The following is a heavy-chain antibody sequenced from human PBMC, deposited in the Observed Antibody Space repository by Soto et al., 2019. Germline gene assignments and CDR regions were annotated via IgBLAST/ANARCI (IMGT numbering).Heavy chain of an antibody. CDR3: AKPLRSYAHYYYMDV. CDR2: ISGSGGST. V-gene: IGHV3-23*01. CDR1: GFTFSSYA. D-gene: IGHD3-16*01. J-gene: IGHJ6*03. Sequence: EVQLLESGGGLVQPGGSLRLSCAASGFTFSSYAMSWVRQAPGKGLEWVSAISGSGGSTYYADSVKGRFTISRDNRKNPLYLRMRSLRAEDADVYYCAKPLRSYAHYYYMDVWGKGTTVTVSS.